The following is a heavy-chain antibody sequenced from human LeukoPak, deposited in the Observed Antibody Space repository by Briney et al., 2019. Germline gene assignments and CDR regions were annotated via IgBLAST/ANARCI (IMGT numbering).Heavy chain of an antibody. CDR1: GYTFTSYY. CDR2: INPSGGST. Sequence: ASVKVSCKASGYTFTSYYMHWVRQAPGQGLEWMGIINPSGGSTSYAQKFQGRVTTTRDTSTSTVYMELSSLRSEDTAVYYCASTIPSSMGGYYSGMDVWGQGTTVTVSS. J-gene: IGHJ6*02. D-gene: IGHD3-10*01. CDR3: ASTIPSSMGGYYSGMDV. V-gene: IGHV1-46*01.